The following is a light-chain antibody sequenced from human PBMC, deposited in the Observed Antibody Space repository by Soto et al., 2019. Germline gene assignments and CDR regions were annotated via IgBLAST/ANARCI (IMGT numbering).Light chain of an antibody. V-gene: IGLV2-14*01. CDR2: DVS. CDR1: SSDIGAYKH. Sequence: QSVLTQPASVSGSPGQSITMSCTGTSSDIGAYKHVSWYQQQPGKAPKLMIYDVSDRPSGVSNRFSGSKSGNTASLTISGLQTDDEADYYCSSYTTSITVVFGGGTKATVL. J-gene: IGLJ2*01. CDR3: SSYTTSITVV.